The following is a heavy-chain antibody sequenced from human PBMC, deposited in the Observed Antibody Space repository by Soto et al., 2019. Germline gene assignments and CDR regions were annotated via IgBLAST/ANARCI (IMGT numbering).Heavy chain of an antibody. J-gene: IGHJ6*03. CDR2: MYYSGST. D-gene: IGHD3-10*01. CDR3: ARGTSRGELLYSGRDYYYYYYMDV. V-gene: IGHV4-59*11. CDR1: GGSISSHY. Sequence: ETLSLTCSVSGGSISSHYWSWIRQPPGKGLEWIGYMYYSGSTNYNPSLKSRVTISIDTSKNQFSLKLTSVTAADTAVYYCARGTSRGELLYSGRDYYYYYYMDVWGKGTTVTVS.